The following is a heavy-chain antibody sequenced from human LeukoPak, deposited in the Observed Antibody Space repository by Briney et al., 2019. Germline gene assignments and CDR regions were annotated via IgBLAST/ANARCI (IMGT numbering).Heavy chain of an antibody. CDR3: ASGRGGYNPFDY. Sequence: SETLSLTCAVYGGSFSGYYWSWIRQPPGKGLEWIGEINHSGSTNYNPSLKSRVTISVDTSKNQFSLKLSSVTAADTAVYYCASGRGGYNPFDYWGQGTLVTVSS. V-gene: IGHV4-34*01. CDR2: INHSGST. D-gene: IGHD5-12*01. CDR1: GGSFSGYY. J-gene: IGHJ4*02.